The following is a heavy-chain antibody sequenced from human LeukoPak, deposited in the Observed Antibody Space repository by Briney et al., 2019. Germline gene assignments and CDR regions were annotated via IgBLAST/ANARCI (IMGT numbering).Heavy chain of an antibody. J-gene: IGHJ3*02. CDR2: IYHSGST. CDR3: ARDSSITIFGVLIHDAFDI. V-gene: IGHV4-38-2*02. D-gene: IGHD3-3*01. CDR1: GYSISSGYY. Sequence: PSETLSLTCTVSGYSISSGYYWGWIRQPPGKGLEWIGSIYHSGSTYYNPSLKSRVTISVDTSKNQFSLKLSSVTAADTAVYYCARDSSITIFGVLIHDAFDIWGQGTMVTVSS.